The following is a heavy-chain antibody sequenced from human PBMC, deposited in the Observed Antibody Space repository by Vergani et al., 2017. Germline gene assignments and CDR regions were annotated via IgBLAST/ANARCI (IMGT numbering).Heavy chain of an antibody. J-gene: IGHJ6*02. CDR3: AKARDPNCKGGNCYSYYYGLDL. D-gene: IGHD2-21*01. CDR2: ISGSGGNT. Sequence: EVQLLESGGNLIQPGGSLRLSCGASGFPFSSYAMTWVRLAQGKGLQWVSAISGSGGNTFYTDSVKGRFTISRDNSKDTLYLQMNSLRVEDTAIYYCAKARDPNCKGGNCYSYYYGLDLWGQGTTVTVSS. CDR1: GFPFSSYA. V-gene: IGHV3-23*01.